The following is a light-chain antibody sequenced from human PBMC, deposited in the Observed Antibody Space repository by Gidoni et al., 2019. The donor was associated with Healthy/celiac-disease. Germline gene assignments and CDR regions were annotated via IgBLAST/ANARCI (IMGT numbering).Light chain of an antibody. J-gene: IGKJ4*01. CDR1: QSISSY. CDR3: QQSYSTPLT. Sequence: GARVTITCRASQSISSYLNWYQQKPGKAPKLLIYAASSLQSGVPSRFSGSGSGTDFTLTISSLQPEDFATYYCQQSYSTPLTFGGGTKVEI. V-gene: IGKV1-39*01. CDR2: AAS.